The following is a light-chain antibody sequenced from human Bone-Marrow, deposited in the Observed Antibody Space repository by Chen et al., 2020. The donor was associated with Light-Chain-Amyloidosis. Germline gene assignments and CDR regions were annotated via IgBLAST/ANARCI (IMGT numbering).Light chain of an antibody. CDR1: SSDVGGYNY. CDR3: SSYTSSSTL. CDR2: DVS. Sequence: HSALTQPASVSGSPGQSITISCTGTSSDVGGYNYFSWYQQHPGKAPKLMIYDVSNRPSGVSNRFSGSKSGNTASLTISGLQAEDEADYYCSSYTSSSTLFGGGTKLTVL. V-gene: IGLV2-14*01. J-gene: IGLJ2*01.